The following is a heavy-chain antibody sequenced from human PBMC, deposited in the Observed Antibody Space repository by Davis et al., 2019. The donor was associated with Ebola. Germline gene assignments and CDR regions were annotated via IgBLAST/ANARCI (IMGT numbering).Heavy chain of an antibody. CDR3: ARDWAGLDV. CDR2: ISSSSTSR. V-gene: IGHV3-21*06. J-gene: IGHJ6*04. CDR1: GFSFSSCS. D-gene: IGHD3-16*01. Sequence: GESLKISCAASGFSFSSCSMNWVRQAPGKGLEWVSSISSSSTSRYYVDSVKGRFTISRDNAKNSLYLQMNSLRVEDTAVYYCARDWAGLDVWGKGTTVTVSS.